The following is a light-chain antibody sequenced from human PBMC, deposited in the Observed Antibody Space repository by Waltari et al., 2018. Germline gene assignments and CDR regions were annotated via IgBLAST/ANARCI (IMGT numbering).Light chain of an antibody. CDR3: SSYAGTYTGV. V-gene: IGLV2-11*01. J-gene: IGLJ3*02. Sequence: QSALTQPRSVSESPGQSVTISCTGTSSDVGGYNYISWYQHHPGKAPKLIIYDVTKRPAGVPDSFSASKSGNTASLTISGLRAEDEADYYCSSYAGTYTGVFGGGTKLTVL. CDR1: SSDVGGYNY. CDR2: DVT.